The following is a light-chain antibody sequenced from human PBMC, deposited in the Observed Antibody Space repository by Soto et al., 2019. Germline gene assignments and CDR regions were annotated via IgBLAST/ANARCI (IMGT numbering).Light chain of an antibody. J-gene: IGKJ1*01. Sequence: EIVLTQSPGTLSLSPGERATLSCRASQSVASGYFAWYQQKPGQAPRLLIYGASTRATGIPDRFSGSGSGTDFTLTISRLEPEDFEVYYCQHYGTSRTFGQGTKVDIK. CDR1: QSVASGY. V-gene: IGKV3-20*01. CDR3: QHYGTSRT. CDR2: GAS.